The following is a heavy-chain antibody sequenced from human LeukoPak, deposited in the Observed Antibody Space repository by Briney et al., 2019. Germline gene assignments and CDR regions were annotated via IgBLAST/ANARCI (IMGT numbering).Heavy chain of an antibody. J-gene: IGHJ5*02. Sequence: ASVKVSCKASGYTFTSYDINWVRQATGQGLEWMGWMNPNSGNTGYAKKFQGRVTITRNTSISTAYMELSSLRSEDTAVYYCATAYSGSTNWFDPWGQGTLVTVSS. CDR3: ATAYSGSTNWFDP. D-gene: IGHD1-26*01. CDR1: GYTFTSYD. CDR2: MNPNSGNT. V-gene: IGHV1-8*03.